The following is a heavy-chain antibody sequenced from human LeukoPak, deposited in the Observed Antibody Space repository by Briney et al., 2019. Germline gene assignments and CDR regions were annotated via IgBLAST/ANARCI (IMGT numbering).Heavy chain of an antibody. CDR3: TRGSIAYYYMDV. V-gene: IGHV4-59*01. J-gene: IGHJ6*03. CDR1: GGSISSYY. D-gene: IGHD3-22*01. CDR2: IYYSGST. Sequence: SETLSPTCTVSGGSISSYYWSWIRQPPGKGLEWIGNIYYSGSTNYNPSLKSRVTISVDTSKNQVSLKLSSVTAADTAVYYCTRGSIAYYYMDVWGKGTTVTISS.